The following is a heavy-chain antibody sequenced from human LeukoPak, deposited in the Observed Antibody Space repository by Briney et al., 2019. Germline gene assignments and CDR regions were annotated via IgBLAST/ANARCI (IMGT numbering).Heavy chain of an antibody. Sequence: GGSLRLSCAASGFTFSSYAMSWVRQAPGQGLEWVSAIVGSGGSAYYADSVRGRFTISRDNSKNTLYLQMNSLRAEDMAIYYCAKGSGRTYGDYGQPYAMDVWGEGTTVIVSS. D-gene: IGHD4-17*01. CDR1: GFTFSSYA. J-gene: IGHJ6*04. CDR3: AKGSGRTYGDYGQPYAMDV. V-gene: IGHV3-23*01. CDR2: IVGSGGSA.